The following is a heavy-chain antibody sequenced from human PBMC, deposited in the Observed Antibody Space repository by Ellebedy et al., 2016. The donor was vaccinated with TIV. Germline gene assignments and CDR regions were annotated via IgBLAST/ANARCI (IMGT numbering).Heavy chain of an antibody. CDR1: GLVFSDYC. Sequence: GESLKISCAASGLVFSDYCMTWLRVSPGKGPEWVATIASDGIEKSYADSVKGRFTVSRDNTENSMYLQMNSLRADDTGVYYCARGGRKTSYFWQYWGQGTPLTVSP. CDR3: ARGGRKTSYFWQY. D-gene: IGHD1-14*01. J-gene: IGHJ4*02. V-gene: IGHV3-7*03. CDR2: IASDGIEK.